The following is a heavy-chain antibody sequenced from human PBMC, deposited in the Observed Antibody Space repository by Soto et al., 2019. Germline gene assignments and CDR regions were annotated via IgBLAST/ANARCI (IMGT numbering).Heavy chain of an antibody. CDR2: ISAYNGNT. CDR1: GYTFTSYG. J-gene: IGHJ4*02. CDR3: ARGYWDGYNYHTSFDH. V-gene: IGHV1-18*01. Sequence: ASVKVSCKASGYTFTSYGISWVRHAPGQGLEWMGWISAYNGNTNYAQKLQGRVTMTTDTSTSTAYMELRSLRSDDTAVYYCARGYWDGYNYHTSFDHWGQGTLVNVSS. D-gene: IGHD5-12*01.